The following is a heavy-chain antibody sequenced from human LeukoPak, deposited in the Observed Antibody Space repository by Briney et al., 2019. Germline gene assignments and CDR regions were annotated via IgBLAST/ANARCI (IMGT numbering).Heavy chain of an antibody. CDR3: ARDLGYCSGGSCYVGGFDY. Sequence: TGGSLRHSCAASGFTFSSYWMSWVRQAPGKGPEWVANIKQDESEKYYVDSVKGRFTISRDNAKNSLYLQMNSLRAEDTAVYYCARDLGYCSGGSCYVGGFDYWGQGTLVTVSS. J-gene: IGHJ4*02. CDR1: GFTFSSYW. CDR2: IKQDESEK. D-gene: IGHD2-15*01. V-gene: IGHV3-7*01.